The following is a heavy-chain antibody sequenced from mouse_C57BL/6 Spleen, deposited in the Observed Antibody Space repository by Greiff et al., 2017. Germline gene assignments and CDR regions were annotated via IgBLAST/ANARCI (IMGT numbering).Heavy chain of an antibody. D-gene: IGHD2-3*01. CDR1: GFTFSSYA. CDR3: ARGGAYDGYYVGRFAY. J-gene: IGHJ3*01. Sequence: EVKLMESGGGLVKPGGSLKLSCAASGFTFSSYAMSWVRQTPEKRLEWVATISDGGSYTYYPDNVKGRFTISRDNAKNNLYLQMSHLKSEDTAMYYCARGGAYDGYYVGRFAYWGQGTLVTVSA. CDR2: ISDGGSYT. V-gene: IGHV5-4*03.